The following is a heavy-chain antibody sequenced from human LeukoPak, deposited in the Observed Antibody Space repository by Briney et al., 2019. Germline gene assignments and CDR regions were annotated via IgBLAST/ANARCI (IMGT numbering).Heavy chain of an antibody. J-gene: IGHJ4*02. Sequence: GGSLRLSCAASGFTFNSYNINWVRQAPGKGLGWVSSISSSGSFTYYADSVKGRFTISRDNAKNSLYLQMNSLRAEDTAVYYCARDREAMAGYYFDYWGQGTLVTVSS. CDR1: GFTFNSYN. CDR3: ARDREAMAGYYFDY. D-gene: IGHD6-19*01. CDR2: ISSSGSFT. V-gene: IGHV3-21*01.